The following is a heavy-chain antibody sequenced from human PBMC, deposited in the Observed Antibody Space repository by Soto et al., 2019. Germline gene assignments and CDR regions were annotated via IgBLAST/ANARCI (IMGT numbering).Heavy chain of an antibody. CDR2: IWYDGSNK. J-gene: IGHJ6*03. D-gene: IGHD1-26*01. CDR3: ARDYTTPPDYMDV. Sequence: PGGSLRLSCAASGFTFSSYGMHWVRQAPGKGLEWVAVIWYDGSNKYYADSVKGRFTISRDNSKNTLYLQMNSLRAEDTAVYYCARDYTTPPDYMDVWGKGTTVTVSS. V-gene: IGHV3-33*01. CDR1: GFTFSSYG.